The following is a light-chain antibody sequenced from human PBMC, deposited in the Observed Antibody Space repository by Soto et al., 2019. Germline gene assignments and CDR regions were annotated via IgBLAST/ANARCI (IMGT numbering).Light chain of an antibody. Sequence: IVMTQSPATLSVSPGERATLSCRASQSVSSNLAWYQQKPGQAPRLLIYGASTRATGIPARLSGSGSGTEFTLTISSLQSEDFAVYYCQQYNNWRTFGQGTKVDIK. CDR1: QSVSSN. J-gene: IGKJ1*01. V-gene: IGKV3-15*01. CDR3: QQYNNWRT. CDR2: GAS.